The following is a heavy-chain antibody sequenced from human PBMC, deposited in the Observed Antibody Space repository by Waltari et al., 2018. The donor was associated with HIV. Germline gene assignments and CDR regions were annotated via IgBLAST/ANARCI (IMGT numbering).Heavy chain of an antibody. V-gene: IGHV3-23*01. CDR3: AKSQGSGTYYYGMDV. J-gene: IGHJ6*02. CDR2: ISGSGGST. CDR1: GFTFSRYA. D-gene: IGHD3-10*01. Sequence: EVQLLESGGGLVQPGGSLRLSCAASGFTFSRYAMSWVRQAPGKGLEWVSAISGSGGSTYYADSVKGRFTISRDNSKNTLYLQMNSLRDEDTAVYYCAKSQGSGTYYYGMDVWGQGTTVTVSS.